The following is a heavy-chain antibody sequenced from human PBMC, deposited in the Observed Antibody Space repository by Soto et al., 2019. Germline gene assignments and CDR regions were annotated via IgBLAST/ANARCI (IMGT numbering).Heavy chain of an antibody. Sequence: QVHLEQSGAEVKKPGSSVKVSCKAAGGTFSTYTLIWVRQAPGQGLEWMGRIIPMLTVTNCAQKFQGRVTLTADKSTSTAFMELTSLTSDYTAVYYCSIGSWSAETFDVWGQGTMVTVSS. CDR2: IIPMLTVT. V-gene: IGHV1-69*02. CDR3: SIGSWSAETFDV. J-gene: IGHJ3*01. CDR1: GGTFSTYT. D-gene: IGHD2-2*01.